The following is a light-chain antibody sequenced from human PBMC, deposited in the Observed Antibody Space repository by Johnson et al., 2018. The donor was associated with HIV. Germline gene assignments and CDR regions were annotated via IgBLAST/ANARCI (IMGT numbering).Light chain of an antibody. CDR2: DNN. Sequence: QSVLTQPHSVSAAPGEKVNISCSGSSSNIENDYVSWYQQLPGTAPKLLIYDNNKRPSGIPDRFSGSKSGTSATLGITGLQTGDEADYYCGTWDSTLSAGGVFGTGTKVTVL. J-gene: IGLJ1*01. CDR1: SSNIENDY. V-gene: IGLV1-51*01. CDR3: GTWDSTLSAGGV.